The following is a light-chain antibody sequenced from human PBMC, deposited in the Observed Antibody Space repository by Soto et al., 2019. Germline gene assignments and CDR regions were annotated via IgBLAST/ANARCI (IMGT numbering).Light chain of an antibody. V-gene: IGLV2-23*01. J-gene: IGLJ3*02. CDR2: EGT. Sequence: QSALTQPPSASGSPGQSVTISCTGTSSDVGAYDYVCWYQQHPGKAPKLMIYEGTKRPSGVSNRFSGSKSGNTASLTISGLQADDEAHYYCCSYAGSSTWVFGGGTKLTVL. CDR3: CSYAGSSTWV. CDR1: SSDVGAYDY.